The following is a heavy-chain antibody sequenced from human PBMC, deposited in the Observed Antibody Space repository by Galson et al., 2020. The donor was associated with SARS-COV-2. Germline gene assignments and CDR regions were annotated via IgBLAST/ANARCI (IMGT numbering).Heavy chain of an antibody. V-gene: IGHV2-26*01. J-gene: IGHJ4*02. CDR3: ARIDPCSGRPYDY. Sequence: SGPTLVKPTETLTLTCTVSGFSLSNARMGVSWIRQPPGKALEWLAHIFSNDEKSYSTSLKSRLTISKDTSKSQVVLTMTNMDPVDTATYYCARIDPCSGRPYDYWGQGTLVTVSS. CDR1: GFSLSNARMG. CDR2: IFSNDEK. D-gene: IGHD6-19*01.